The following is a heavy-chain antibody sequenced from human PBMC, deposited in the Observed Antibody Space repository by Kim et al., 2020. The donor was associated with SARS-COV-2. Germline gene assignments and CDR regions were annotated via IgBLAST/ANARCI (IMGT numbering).Heavy chain of an antibody. CDR3: ARLRSRGYYFAMSWFDP. D-gene: IGHD3-22*01. J-gene: IGHJ5*02. Sequence: LKTRVTISVDTSKNQFSLKLSSVTAADTAVYYCARLRSRGYYFAMSWFDPWGQGTLVTVSS. V-gene: IGHV4-39*01.